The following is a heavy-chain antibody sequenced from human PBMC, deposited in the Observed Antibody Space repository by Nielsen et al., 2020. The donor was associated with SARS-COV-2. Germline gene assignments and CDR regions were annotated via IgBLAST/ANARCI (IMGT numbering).Heavy chain of an antibody. D-gene: IGHD4-23*01. Sequence: WIRQPPGKGLEWIGEINHTGSTNCNPSLKSRVTMSVHTSKNQFSLKLSSVTAADTAVYYCARAYASVVTLLPYYKYDVDVWGQGTTVTVSS. CDR2: INHTGST. CDR3: ARAYASVVTLLPYYKYDVDV. J-gene: IGHJ6*02. V-gene: IGHV4-34*01.